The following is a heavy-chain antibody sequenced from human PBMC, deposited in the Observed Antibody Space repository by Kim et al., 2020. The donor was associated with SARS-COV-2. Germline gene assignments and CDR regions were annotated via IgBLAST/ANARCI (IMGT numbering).Heavy chain of an antibody. Sequence: GGSLRLSCAASGFTFSSYGMHWVRQAPGKGLEWVAVIWYDGSNKYYADSVKGRFTISRDNSKNTLYLQMNSLRAEDTAVYYCARDSGYDDILYYYYYGMDLWGQGTTVTVSS. V-gene: IGHV3-33*01. CDR3: ARDSGYDDILYYYYYGMDL. D-gene: IGHD3-9*01. J-gene: IGHJ6*02. CDR1: GFTFSSYG. CDR2: IWYDGSNK.